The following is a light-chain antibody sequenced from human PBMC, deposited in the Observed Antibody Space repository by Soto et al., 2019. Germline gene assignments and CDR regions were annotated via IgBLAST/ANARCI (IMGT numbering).Light chain of an antibody. CDR3: HQYGTSTWT. Sequence: EIVLTQSPGTLSLSPGERATLSCRASQSVTYSFLAWYQQKPGQAPRLLIYGASSRATGIPDRFSGSGSGIDCTLSISRLEPEDFAVYYCHQYGTSTWTFGQGTKVEIK. J-gene: IGKJ1*01. CDR1: QSVTYSF. CDR2: GAS. V-gene: IGKV3-20*01.